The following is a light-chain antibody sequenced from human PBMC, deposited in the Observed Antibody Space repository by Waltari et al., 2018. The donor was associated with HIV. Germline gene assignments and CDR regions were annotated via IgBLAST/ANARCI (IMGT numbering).Light chain of an antibody. Sequence: TQSPATLSVSPGERAVLSCRASQSVSRHLAWYQQKSGQGPRLLIYETSTRAAGTPGRFNGSGSGTDFVLTITDVEPGDVAVYYCQQRGTWPLVTFGGGTKVE. CDR2: ETS. J-gene: IGKJ4*01. CDR3: QQRGTWPLVT. V-gene: IGKV3-11*01. CDR1: QSVSRH.